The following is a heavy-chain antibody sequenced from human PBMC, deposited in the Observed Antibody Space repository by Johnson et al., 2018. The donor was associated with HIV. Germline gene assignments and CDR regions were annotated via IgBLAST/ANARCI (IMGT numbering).Heavy chain of an antibody. CDR2: ISWDGGDT. D-gene: IGHD4-17*01. V-gene: IGHV3-43D*03. Sequence: VQLVESGGVVVQPGGSLRLSCAASGFSFADYAMHWVRQAPGKGLEWVSLISWDGGDTYYADSVKGRFIISRDNTKESLYLQMNSLRAEDTAGYYCAQGAGYGDGLGAFDIWGQGTMVTVSS. CDR1: GFSFADYA. CDR3: AQGAGYGDGLGAFDI. J-gene: IGHJ3*02.